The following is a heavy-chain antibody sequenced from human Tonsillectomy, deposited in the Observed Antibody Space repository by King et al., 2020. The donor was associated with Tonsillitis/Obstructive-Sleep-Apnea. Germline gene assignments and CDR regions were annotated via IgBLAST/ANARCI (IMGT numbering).Heavy chain of an antibody. J-gene: IGHJ6*02. CDR3: ARDQGEVAGMDV. Sequence: QLQESGPGLVKPSETLSLTCTVSGGSISNSYWSWIRQPPGKGLEWIGYIYNTGSTNYNPSLKSRVTISVDTSKNQFSLKLNSVTTADTAVYYCARDQGEVAGMDVWGQGTTVTVSS. CDR2: IYNTGST. D-gene: IGHD2-15*01. CDR1: GGSISNSY. V-gene: IGHV4-59*01.